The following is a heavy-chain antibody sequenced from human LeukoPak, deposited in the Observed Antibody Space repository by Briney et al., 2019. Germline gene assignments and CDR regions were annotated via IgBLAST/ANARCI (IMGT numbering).Heavy chain of an antibody. CDR2: INHSGST. V-gene: IGHV4-34*01. CDR3: ARVLYGGVRGRGSINWFDP. J-gene: IGHJ5*02. D-gene: IGHD4-23*01. Sequence: SETLSLTCALYGGSFSGYYWSWIRQPPGKGLEWIGEINHSGSTNYNPSLKSRVTISVDTSKNQFSLKLSSVTAADTAVYYCARVLYGGVRGRGSINWFDPWGQGTLVTVSS. CDR1: GGSFSGYY.